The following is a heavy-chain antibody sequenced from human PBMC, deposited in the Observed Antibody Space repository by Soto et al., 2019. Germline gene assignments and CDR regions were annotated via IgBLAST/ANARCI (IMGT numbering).Heavy chain of an antibody. D-gene: IGHD2-2*01. V-gene: IGHV3-48*02. J-gene: IGHJ6*02. Sequence: GGSLRLSCAASGFTFSSYSMNWVRQAPGKGLEWVSYISSSSSTIYYADSVKGRFTISRDNAKNSLYLQMNSLRDEDTAVYYCARGCSSTSCYFRYYGMDVWGQGTTVTVSS. CDR3: ARGCSSTSCYFRYYGMDV. CDR1: GFTFSSYS. CDR2: ISSSSSTI.